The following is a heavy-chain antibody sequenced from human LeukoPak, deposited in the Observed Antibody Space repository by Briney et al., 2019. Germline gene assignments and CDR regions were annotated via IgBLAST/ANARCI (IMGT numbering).Heavy chain of an antibody. D-gene: IGHD3-10*01. CDR1: GYTFTSYG. CDR3: ARDPVYGSGSCSN. J-gene: IGHJ4*02. V-gene: IGHV1-18*01. Sequence: GASVTYSCMPSGYTFTSYGTSWVRQAPGQGLEWMGWISAYNGNRNYAQKLQGRVTMTTDTSTSTAYMELRSLRSDDTAVYYCARDPVYGSGSCSNWGQRPVVTLSS. CDR2: ISAYNGNR.